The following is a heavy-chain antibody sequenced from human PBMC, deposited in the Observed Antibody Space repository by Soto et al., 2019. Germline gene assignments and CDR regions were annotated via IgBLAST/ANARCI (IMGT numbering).Heavy chain of an antibody. CDR1: GGTFNSYA. D-gene: IGHD3-22*01. Sequence: QVQLVQSGAEVKKPGSSVKVSCKASGGTFNSYAISWVRQAPGQGLEWMGGIIPIFGTADYAQKFQGRGTTTAVESTRTGYRARSSLRSEDTAVYYCASHYDSGGYYYRGLDYWGQGTLVTVSS. CDR2: IIPIFGTA. V-gene: IGHV1-69*12. CDR3: ASHYDSGGYYYRGLDY. J-gene: IGHJ4*02.